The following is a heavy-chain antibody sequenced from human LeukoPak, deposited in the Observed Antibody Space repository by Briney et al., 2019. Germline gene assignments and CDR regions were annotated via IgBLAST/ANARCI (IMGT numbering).Heavy chain of an antibody. CDR1: GGTFSSYA. Sequence: ASVKVSCKASGGTFSSYAISWVRQAPGQGLEWMGGIIPIFGTANYAQKFQGRVTITADKSTSTAYMELSSLRSDDTAVYYCARGGRGSSTSCPDYWGQGTLVTVSS. V-gene: IGHV1-69*06. D-gene: IGHD2-2*01. CDR3: ARGGRGSSTSCPDY. CDR2: IIPIFGTA. J-gene: IGHJ4*02.